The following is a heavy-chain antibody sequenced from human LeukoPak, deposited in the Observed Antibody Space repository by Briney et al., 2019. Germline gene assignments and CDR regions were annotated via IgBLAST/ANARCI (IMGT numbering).Heavy chain of an antibody. V-gene: IGHV4-34*01. CDR1: GGSFSGYY. CDR3: ARYPRTWLQSGTAFDI. J-gene: IGHJ3*02. CDR2: INHSGST. D-gene: IGHD5-12*01. Sequence: PSETLSLTCAVYGGSFSGYYWSWIRQPPGKGLEWIGEINHSGSTNYNPSLKSRVTISVDTSKNQFSLKLSPVTAADTAVYYCARYPRTWLQSGTAFDIWGQGTMVTVSS.